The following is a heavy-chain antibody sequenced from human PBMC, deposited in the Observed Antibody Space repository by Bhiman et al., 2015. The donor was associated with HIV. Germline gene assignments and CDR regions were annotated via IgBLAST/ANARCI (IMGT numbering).Heavy chain of an antibody. CDR3: ARGPHRLGEFSSLDI. J-gene: IGHJ3*02. CDR2: ITSSGNTI. D-gene: IGHD3-16*02. Sequence: EVQLAESGGGLVQPGRSLRLSCAASGFTFSTYQMNWVRQAPGKGLEWVSYITSSGNTIYYADSVKGRFTISRDNAKNSLYLQMNSLRAEDTAVYYCARGPHRLGEFSSLDIWGQGTGGHRLF. V-gene: IGHV3-48*03. CDR1: GFTFSTYQ.